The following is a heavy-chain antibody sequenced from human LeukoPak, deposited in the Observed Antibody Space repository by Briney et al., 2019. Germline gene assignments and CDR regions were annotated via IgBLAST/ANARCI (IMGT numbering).Heavy chain of an antibody. CDR3: AREGYFDSSGPSG. CDR1: GFTFSSYS. J-gene: IGHJ4*02. CDR2: ISSSSSYI. D-gene: IGHD3-22*01. V-gene: IGHV3-21*01. Sequence: GGSLRLSCAASGFTFSSYSMNWVHQAPGKGLEWVSFISSSSSYIYYADSVKGRFTISRDNAKNSLYLQMNSLRAEDTAVYYCAREGYFDSSGPSGWGQGTLVTVSS.